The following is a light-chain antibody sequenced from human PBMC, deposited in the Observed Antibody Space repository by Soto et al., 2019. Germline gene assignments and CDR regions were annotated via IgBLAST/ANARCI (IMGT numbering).Light chain of an antibody. CDR3: QQYGSSPFT. Sequence: DIVLTQSPGTLSLSPGERATLSCRASQTVTSFYLAWYQQKPGQAPRLLIYGASSRATGIPDRFSGSGSGTDFTLTISRLEPEDFAVYYCQQYGSSPFTFDQGTKLEIK. J-gene: IGKJ2*01. V-gene: IGKV3-20*01. CDR1: QTVTSFY. CDR2: GAS.